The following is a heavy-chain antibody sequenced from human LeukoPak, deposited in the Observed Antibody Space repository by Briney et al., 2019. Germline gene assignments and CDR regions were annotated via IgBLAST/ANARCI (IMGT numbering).Heavy chain of an antibody. D-gene: IGHD1-20*01. CDR3: ARDPPFIIGTTFFDY. V-gene: IGHV3-21*01. J-gene: IGHJ4*02. CDR1: GFTFSSYS. Sequence: RGWSLRLSCAASGFTFSSYSMNWVRQAGGKGLEWVSSISTSSTYIYYADSVKGRFTISRDNAKNSLYLQMTSLRAEDTAVYYCARDPPFIIGTTFFDYWGQGTLVTVSS. CDR2: ISTSSTYI.